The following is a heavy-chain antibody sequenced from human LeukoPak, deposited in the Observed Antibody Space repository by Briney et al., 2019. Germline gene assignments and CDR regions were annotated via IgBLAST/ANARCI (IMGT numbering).Heavy chain of an antibody. J-gene: IGHJ4*02. V-gene: IGHV3-30-3*01. Sequence: GTSLKLSCLASGFSFETYAIHWVRQAPGQGLEWVAVLSSDGTSKHYADSVKGRLTISRDNSKNTLYLQMSSLRVEDTAVYFCAKARMSTPSPWGQGTLVTVSS. D-gene: IGHD1-14*01. CDR2: LSSDGTSK. CDR3: AKARMSTPSP. CDR1: GFSFETYA.